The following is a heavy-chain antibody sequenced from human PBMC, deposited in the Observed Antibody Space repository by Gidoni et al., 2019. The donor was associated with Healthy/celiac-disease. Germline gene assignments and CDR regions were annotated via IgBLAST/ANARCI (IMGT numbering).Heavy chain of an antibody. CDR2: INHSGRP. CDR3: ARVRRPLSTVTSHYYYYYMDV. J-gene: IGHJ6*03. CDR1: GGSFRGYY. D-gene: IGHD4-17*01. Sequence: QVQLQQWGAGLLKPSETLSLTCAVYGGSFRGYYWSWIRQPPGKGLEWIGEINHSGRPNYNPSRKSRFTISVDTSKNQFSLKLSSVTAADTAVYYCARVRRPLSTVTSHYYYYYMDVWGKGTTVTVSS. V-gene: IGHV4-34*01.